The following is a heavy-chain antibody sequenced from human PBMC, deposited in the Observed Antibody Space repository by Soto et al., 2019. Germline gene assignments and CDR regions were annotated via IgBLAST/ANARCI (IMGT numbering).Heavy chain of an antibody. Sequence: QVQLQESGPGLVKPSETLSLTCTVSGGSISSYYWSWIRQPPGKGLEWIGYMSYSGSTNYNPSLKSRVTISVDTSKHQFSLKLSSVTAADTAVYYCGGKNYDSSGYFDYWGQGTLVTVSS. CDR1: GGSISSYY. CDR3: GGKNYDSSGYFDY. J-gene: IGHJ4*02. CDR2: MSYSGST. V-gene: IGHV4-59*01. D-gene: IGHD3-22*01.